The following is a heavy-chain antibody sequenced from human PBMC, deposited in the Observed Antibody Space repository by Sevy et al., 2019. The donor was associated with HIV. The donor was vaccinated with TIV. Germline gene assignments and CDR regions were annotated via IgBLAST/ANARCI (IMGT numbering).Heavy chain of an antibody. Sequence: GGSLRLSCAASGFTFSSYAMHWVRRAPGKGLEWVAVISYDGSNKYYADSVKGRFTISRGNSKNTLYLQMNSLRAEDTAVYYCARVRYYYDSSGSDAFDIWGQGTMVTVSS. D-gene: IGHD3-22*01. V-gene: IGHV3-30-3*01. CDR2: ISYDGSNK. CDR3: ARVRYYYDSSGSDAFDI. J-gene: IGHJ3*02. CDR1: GFTFSSYA.